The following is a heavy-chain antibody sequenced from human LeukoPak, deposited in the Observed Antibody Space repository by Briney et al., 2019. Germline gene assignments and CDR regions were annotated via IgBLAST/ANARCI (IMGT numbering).Heavy chain of an antibody. D-gene: IGHD3-22*01. CDR1: GYTFTGYY. Sequence: ASVKVSCKASGYTFTGYYMHWVRPPPGQGLEWMGWINPNRGGTNYAQKFQGRVTMTRHTSISTAYMELSRLRSDDTAVYYCARGPRITMIVVVIAEFDYWGQGTLVTVSS. CDR3: ARGPRITMIVVVIAEFDY. CDR2: INPNRGGT. J-gene: IGHJ4*02. V-gene: IGHV1-2*02.